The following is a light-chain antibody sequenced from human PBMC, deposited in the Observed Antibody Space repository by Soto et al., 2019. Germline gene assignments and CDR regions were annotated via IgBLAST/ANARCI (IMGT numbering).Light chain of an antibody. CDR2: KAS. V-gene: IGKV1-5*03. CDR3: QQYNNWLGP. Sequence: IKMTQSSSTLSASIGDSVPITCRASQSISSWLAWYQQKPGKAPKLLIYKASSLESGVPSRFSGSGSGTEFTLTISSLQSEDFAVYYCQQYNNWLGPFGQVSKV. CDR1: QSISSW. J-gene: IGKJ1*01.